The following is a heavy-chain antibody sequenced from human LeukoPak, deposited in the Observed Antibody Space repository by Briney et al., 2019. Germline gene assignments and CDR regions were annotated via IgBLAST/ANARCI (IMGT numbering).Heavy chain of an antibody. CDR3: AKPVAVAGTGYYFDY. V-gene: IGHV3-43*02. CDR1: GFTFDDYA. CDR2: ISGDGGST. D-gene: IGHD6-19*01. J-gene: IGHJ4*02. Sequence: GGSLRLPCAASGFTFDDYAMHWVRQAPGKGLEWVSLISGDGGSTYYADSVKGRFTISRDNSKNSLYLQMNSLRTEDTALYYCAKPVAVAGTGYYFDYWGQGTLVTVSS.